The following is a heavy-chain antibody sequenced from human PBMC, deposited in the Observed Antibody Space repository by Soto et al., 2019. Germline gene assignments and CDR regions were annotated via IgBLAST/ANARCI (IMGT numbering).Heavy chain of an antibody. Sequence: QVQLVQSGAELKKPGPSVKVSCKASGYTFSNYDMNWVRQSTGQGPERIGWVNPNNGDTGYAQKFQGRVTLTTDISPTPAYMELTSLRSEDTAIYYCAKVSRKGSAIDFDYWGQGTLITVSS. CDR1: GYTFSNYD. J-gene: IGHJ4*02. V-gene: IGHV1-8*01. CDR2: VNPNNGDT. CDR3: AKVSRKGSAIDFDY. D-gene: IGHD3-10*01.